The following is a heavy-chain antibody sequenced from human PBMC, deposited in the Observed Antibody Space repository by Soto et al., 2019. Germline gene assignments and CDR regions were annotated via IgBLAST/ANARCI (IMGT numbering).Heavy chain of an antibody. CDR1: GYTFTGYY. D-gene: IGHD4-4*01. Sequence: VASVKVSCKASGYTFTGYYMHWVRQAPGQGLEWMGWINPNSGGTNYAQKFQGWVTMTRDTSISTAYMELSRLRSDDTAVYYCARAKHTVITPCYYYGMDVWGQGTTVTVSS. J-gene: IGHJ6*02. V-gene: IGHV1-2*04. CDR2: INPNSGGT. CDR3: ARAKHTVITPCYYYGMDV.